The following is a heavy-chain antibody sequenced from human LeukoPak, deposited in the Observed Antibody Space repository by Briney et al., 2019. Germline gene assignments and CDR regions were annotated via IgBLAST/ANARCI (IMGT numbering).Heavy chain of an antibody. CDR1: GFTFGDYA. CDR3: TRGHDYCDPRFDP. CDR2: IRSKDYGGNT. J-gene: IGHJ5*02. D-gene: IGHD4-17*01. Sequence: PGGSLRLSCTASGFTFGDYAMSWVRQAPGKGLEWVGFIRSKDYGGNTEYAASVKGRFTISRDDSKSIAYLQMNSRKTEGTAVYYCTRGHDYCDPRFDPWGQGTLVSVSS. V-gene: IGHV3-49*04.